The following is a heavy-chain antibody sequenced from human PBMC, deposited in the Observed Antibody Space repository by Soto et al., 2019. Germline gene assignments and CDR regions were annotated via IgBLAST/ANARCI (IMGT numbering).Heavy chain of an antibody. CDR3: ARDYNDRSYVCNES. CDR1: GYTSTIYF. J-gene: IGHJ4*02. Sequence: ASVNVSFKASGYTSTIYFIILFLQAPGQGLEWMGWISAYNGNKNYAQKLKGRVTMTTDTSTSTAYMELGSLRSDDTAVYYCARDYNDRSYVCNESWGQGTLVTVSS. CDR2: ISAYNGNK. V-gene: IGHV1-18*01. D-gene: IGHD3-9*01.